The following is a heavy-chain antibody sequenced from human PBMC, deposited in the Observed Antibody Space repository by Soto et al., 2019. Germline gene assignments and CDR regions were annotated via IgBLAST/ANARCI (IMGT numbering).Heavy chain of an antibody. D-gene: IGHD2-15*01. Sequence: ASVKVSCKASGYTFTSYAMHWVRQAPGQRLEWMGWINAGNGNTKYSQKFQGRVTITRDTSTSTAYMELRSLRSDDTAVYYCARDPASYYYMDVWGKGTTVTVSS. CDR1: GYTFTSYA. CDR2: INAGNGNT. V-gene: IGHV1-3*01. J-gene: IGHJ6*03. CDR3: ARDPASYYYMDV.